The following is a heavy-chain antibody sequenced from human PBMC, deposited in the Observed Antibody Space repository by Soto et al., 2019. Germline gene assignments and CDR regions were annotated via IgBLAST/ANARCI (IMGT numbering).Heavy chain of an antibody. Sequence: PSETLSLTCTVSGGSISSSSYYWAWIRQPPGKGLEWIGSVYYGGSTYYNPSLKSRITTSLDTSKNQFSLKLTSVTAADTAMYYCVRQFNFYDYWGQGTLVTVSS. CDR1: GGSISSSSYY. CDR2: VYYGGST. D-gene: IGHD1-1*01. J-gene: IGHJ4*02. CDR3: VRQFNFYDY. V-gene: IGHV4-39*01.